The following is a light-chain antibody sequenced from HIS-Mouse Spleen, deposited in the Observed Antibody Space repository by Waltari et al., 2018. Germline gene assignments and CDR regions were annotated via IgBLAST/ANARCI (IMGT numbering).Light chain of an antibody. CDR1: QSISSY. Sequence: DIQMTQSPSSLSAAVGARVNITCRASQSISSYLDWYQQKPGKAPKLLIYAASSLQSGVPSRFSGSGSGTDFTLTISSLQPEDFATYYCQQSYSTPFGQGTKLEIK. J-gene: IGKJ2*01. CDR2: AAS. V-gene: IGKV1-39*01. CDR3: QQSYSTP.